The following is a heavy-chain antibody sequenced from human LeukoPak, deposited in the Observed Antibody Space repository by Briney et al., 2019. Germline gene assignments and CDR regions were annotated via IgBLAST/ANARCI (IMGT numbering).Heavy chain of an antibody. D-gene: IGHD7-27*01. CDR1: GESISSSNYF. V-gene: IGHV4-39*07. CDR2: FSSTGTT. CDR3: ARDFQFGGSRINWDDAFDI. Sequence: SETLSLTCTVSGESISSSNYFWDWIRQPPGKGLEWIGAFSSTGTTHYSPTLRNRVTISADTSKNQFSLNLNSVTAADTAVYYCARDFQFGGSRINWDDAFDIWGQGTMVTVSS. J-gene: IGHJ3*02.